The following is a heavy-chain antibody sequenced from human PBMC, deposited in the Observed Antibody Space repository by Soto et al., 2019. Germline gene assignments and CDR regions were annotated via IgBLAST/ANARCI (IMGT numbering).Heavy chain of an antibody. CDR1: GYTFSGYR. CDR2: INPSGGST. CDR3: ARDGPHRWVDY. J-gene: IGHJ4*02. Sequence: ASVKVSCKASGYTFSGYRMHWVRQAPGQGLEWMGIINPSGGSTTYAQKFQGRVTMTRDTSTSTVYMDLSSLTSEDTAVYYCARDGPHRWVDYWGQGTLVTVSS. V-gene: IGHV1-46*01.